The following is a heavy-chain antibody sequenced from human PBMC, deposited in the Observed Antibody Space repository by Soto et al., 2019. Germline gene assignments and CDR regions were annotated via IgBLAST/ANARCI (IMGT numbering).Heavy chain of an antibody. V-gene: IGHV3-30-3*01. CDR3: ARDVESGSSQYYYYYYGMDV. CDR2: ISYDGSNK. CDR1: GFTFSSYA. J-gene: IGHJ6*02. Sequence: XGSLWLSCAASGFTFSSYAMHWVRQAPGKGLEWVAVISYDGSNKYYADSVKGRFTISRDNSKNTLYLQMNSLRAEDTAVYYCARDVESGSSQYYYYYYGMDVWGQGYTVTVSS. D-gene: IGHD1-26*01.